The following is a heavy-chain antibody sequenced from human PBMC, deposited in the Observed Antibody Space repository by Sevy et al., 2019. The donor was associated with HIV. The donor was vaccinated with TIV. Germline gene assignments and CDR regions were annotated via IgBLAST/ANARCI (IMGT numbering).Heavy chain of an antibody. CDR1: GYTFTSYA. CDR2: INAGNGNT. V-gene: IGHV1-3*01. Sequence: ASVKVSCKASGYTFTSYAMHWVRQAPGQRLEWMGWINAGNGNTKYSQKFQGRVTITRDTSASTAYMELSSLRSEDMAVYYCARELLWFGELLVHYYYGMDVWGQGTTVTVSS. CDR3: ARELLWFGELLVHYYYGMDV. J-gene: IGHJ6*02. D-gene: IGHD3-10*01.